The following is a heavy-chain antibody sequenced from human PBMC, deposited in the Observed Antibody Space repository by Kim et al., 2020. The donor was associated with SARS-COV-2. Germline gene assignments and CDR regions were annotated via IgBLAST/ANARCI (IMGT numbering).Heavy chain of an antibody. CDR1: GFTFSSYA. D-gene: IGHD4-17*01. CDR3: ARGTTTATPRDYFDY. V-gene: IGHV3-30-3*01. CDR2: ISYDGSNK. Sequence: GGSLRLSCAASGFTFSSYAMHWVRQAPGKGLEWVAVISYDGSNKYYADSVKGRFTISRDNSKNTLYLQMNSLRAEDTAVYYCARGTTTATPRDYFDYWG. J-gene: IGHJ4*01.